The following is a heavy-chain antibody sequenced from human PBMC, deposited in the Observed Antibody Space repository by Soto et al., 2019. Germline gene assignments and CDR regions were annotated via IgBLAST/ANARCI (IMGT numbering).Heavy chain of an antibody. J-gene: IGHJ4*02. V-gene: IGHV5-51*01. CDR2: IYPGDSDT. Sequence: GESLKISCNSSGYSFTTKWIGWVRQMPGKGLECKGIIYPGDSDTRYSPSFQGQVTISADKSISTAYLQWNSLKASDSAMYYCARTFKVEGSRYYFDYWGQGTLVTGSS. D-gene: IGHD3-10*01. CDR3: ARTFKVEGSRYYFDY. CDR1: GYSFTTKW.